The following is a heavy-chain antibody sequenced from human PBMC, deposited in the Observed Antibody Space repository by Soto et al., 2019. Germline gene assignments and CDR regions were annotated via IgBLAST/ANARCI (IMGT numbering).Heavy chain of an antibody. V-gene: IGHV4-31*03. D-gene: IGHD2-15*01. Sequence: PSETLSLTCTVSGGSISSGGYYWGWIRQHPGKGLEWIGYIYYSGSTYYNPSLKSRVTISVDTSKNQFSLKLSSVTAADTAVYYCAATATDPFDYWGQGTLVTVSS. CDR1: GGSISSGGYY. J-gene: IGHJ4*02. CDR2: IYYSGST. CDR3: AATATDPFDY.